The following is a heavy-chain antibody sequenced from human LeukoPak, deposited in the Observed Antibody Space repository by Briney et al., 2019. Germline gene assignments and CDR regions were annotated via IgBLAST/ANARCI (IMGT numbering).Heavy chain of an antibody. D-gene: IGHD2-2*01. Sequence: PGGSLRLSCAASGFTFSSYAMSWVRQAPGKGLEWVSAISGSGDNIYYADSVKGRFTISRDSSKKTLYLQMNVLRAEDTAVYYCAKSDCSYIRCYVLDYWGQGTQVTVSS. CDR2: ISGSGDNI. J-gene: IGHJ4*02. CDR3: AKSDCSYIRCYVLDY. V-gene: IGHV3-23*01. CDR1: GFTFSSYA.